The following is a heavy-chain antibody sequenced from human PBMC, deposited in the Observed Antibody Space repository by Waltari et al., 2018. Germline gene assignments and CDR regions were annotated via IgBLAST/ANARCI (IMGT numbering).Heavy chain of an antibody. J-gene: IGHJ4*02. D-gene: IGHD6-19*01. CDR1: GGSIRTSSYY. CDR3: ARRGSSGWFMDY. CDR2: SHYTGGA. Sequence: QLQLEESGPGLVKPSETLSLTCTVSGGSIRTSSYYWGWVRQPPGKRLEWIWNSHYTGGAHYNPSLRSRVTISVDTSRNPFFLELSSVTATDTAVYYFARRGSSGWFMDYLGQGTLVIVSS. V-gene: IGHV4-39*01.